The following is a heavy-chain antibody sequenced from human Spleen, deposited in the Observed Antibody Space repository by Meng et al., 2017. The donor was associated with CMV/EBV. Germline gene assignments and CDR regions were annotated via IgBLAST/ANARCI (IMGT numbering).Heavy chain of an antibody. J-gene: IGHJ6*02. V-gene: IGHV1-2*02. Sequence: ASVKVSCKASGYTFTGYYMHWVRQAPGQGLEWMGWINPNSGGTNYAQKFQGRVTMTRDTSISTAYMELSRLRPDDTAVYYCARVEYYYYYGMDVWGQGTTVTVSS. CDR3: ARVEYYYYYGMDV. CDR2: INPNSGGT. D-gene: IGHD6-6*01. CDR1: GYTFTGYY.